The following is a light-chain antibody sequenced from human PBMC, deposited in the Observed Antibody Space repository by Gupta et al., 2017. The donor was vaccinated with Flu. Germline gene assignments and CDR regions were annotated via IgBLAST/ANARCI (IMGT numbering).Light chain of an antibody. V-gene: IGLV8-61*01. J-gene: IGLJ3*02. Sequence: QTVVTHDASFSVSPGGTVTLTCCLSSGIVSTNYYPRWYQQTPGQPPRTLLYNTNTRLSGVPARFAGAILGNKAAPTITGAQADDEWDYYCELFMNSGIAVFGGGTKLTVL. CDR2: NTN. CDR3: ELFMNSGIAV. CDR1: SGIVSTNYY.